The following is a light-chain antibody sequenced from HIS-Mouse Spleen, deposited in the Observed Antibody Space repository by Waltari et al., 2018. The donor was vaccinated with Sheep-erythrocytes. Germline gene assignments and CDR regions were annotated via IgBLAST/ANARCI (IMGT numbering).Light chain of an antibody. J-gene: IGLJ2*01. CDR1: QFGDKY. CDR2: QDT. V-gene: IGLV3-1*01. Sequence: SSELTQPPSVSVSPVQTASITCPGDQFGDKYPCWYQQKPGQSPVLVIYQDTKRPSGIPERFSGSNSGNTATLTISGTQAMDEADYYCQAWDSSIVVFGGGTKLTVL. CDR3: QAWDSSIVV.